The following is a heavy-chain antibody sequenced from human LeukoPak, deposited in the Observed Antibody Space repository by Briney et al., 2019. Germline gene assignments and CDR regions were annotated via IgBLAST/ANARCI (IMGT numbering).Heavy chain of an antibody. CDR3: AKVTTLGLFDY. CDR2: ISGSGGST. D-gene: IGHD7-27*01. V-gene: IGHV3-23*01. Sequence: PGASLRLSCAASGFTFSSYGMNWVRQAPGKGLEWVSAISGSGGSTYYADSVKGRFTISRDNSKNTLYLQMDSLRAEDTAVYSCAKVTTLGLFDYWGQGTLVTVSS. CDR1: GFTFSSYG. J-gene: IGHJ4*02.